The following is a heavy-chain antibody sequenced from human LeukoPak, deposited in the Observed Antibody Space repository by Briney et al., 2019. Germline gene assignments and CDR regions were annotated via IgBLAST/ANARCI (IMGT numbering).Heavy chain of an antibody. D-gene: IGHD3-22*01. J-gene: IGHJ6*03. CDR2: IYHSGST. CDR1: GGSISINSYY. Sequence: PSETLSLTCTVSGGSISINSYYWGWIRQPPGKGLEWIGSIYHSGSTYYNPSLRSRLTISVDTSKNQFSLKLSSVTAADTAVYYCARGRYYYDSGGYQSPYYYTDVWGKGITVTVSS. V-gene: IGHV4-39*01. CDR3: ARGRYYYDSGGYQSPYYYTDV.